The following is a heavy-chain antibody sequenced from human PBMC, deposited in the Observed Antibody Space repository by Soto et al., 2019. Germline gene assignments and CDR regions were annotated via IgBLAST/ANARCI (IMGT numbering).Heavy chain of an antibody. CDR1: EFNFANAW. Sequence: EVQLVESGGDFVKPGGLLRLSCAASEFNFANAWINWVRQAPGKGLEWVGRIKSKADGGTTDYAAPVKGRFTISRDESQNTLYLQMNSMQTEDTAVYYCTSLYYGHWGQGTLVTVSS. J-gene: IGHJ4*02. D-gene: IGHD4-17*01. CDR2: IKSKADGGTT. V-gene: IGHV3-15*07. CDR3: TSLYYGH.